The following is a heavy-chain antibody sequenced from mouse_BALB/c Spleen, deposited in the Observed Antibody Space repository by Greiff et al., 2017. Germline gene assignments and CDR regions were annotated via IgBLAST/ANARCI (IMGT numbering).Heavy chain of an antibody. J-gene: IGHJ2*01. CDR1: GYAFSSSW. CDR2: IYPGDGDT. Sequence: VQLKQSGPELVKPGASVKISCKASGYAFSSSWMNWVKQRPGQGLEWIGRIYPGDGDTNYNGKFKGKATLTADKSSSTAYMQLSSLTSVDSAVYLCERRGVYGSRGGNDFDYWGQGTTLTVSS. D-gene: IGHD1-1*01. V-gene: IGHV1-82*01. CDR3: ERRGVYGSRGGNDFDY.